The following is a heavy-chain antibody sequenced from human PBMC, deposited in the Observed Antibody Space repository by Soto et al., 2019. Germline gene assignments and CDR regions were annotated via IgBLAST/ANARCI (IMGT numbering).Heavy chain of an antibody. CDR1: GGSISSYY. V-gene: IGHV4-4*07. CDR2: IYTSGST. D-gene: IGHD2-2*01. J-gene: IGHJ4*02. CDR3: ARGGGCSSTSCPYYFDY. Sequence: SSETLSLTCTVSGGSISSYYWSWIRQPAGKGLEWIGRIYTSGSTNYNPSLKSRVTMSVDTSKNQFSLKLSSVTAADTAVYYCARGGGCSSTSCPYYFDYWGQGTLVTVSS.